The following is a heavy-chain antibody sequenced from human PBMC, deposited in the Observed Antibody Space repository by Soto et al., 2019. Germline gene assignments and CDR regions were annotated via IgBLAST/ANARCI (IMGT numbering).Heavy chain of an antibody. CDR2: INHSGST. CDR3: ARAPEIAAAGTVWFDP. CDR1: GGSFSGYY. Sequence: SETLSLTCAVYGGSFSGYYWSWIRQPPGKGLEWIGEINHSGSTNYNPSLKSRVTISVDTSKNQFSLKLSSVTAADTAVYYCARAPEIAAAGTVWFDPWGQGTLVTVSS. D-gene: IGHD6-13*01. J-gene: IGHJ5*02. V-gene: IGHV4-34*01.